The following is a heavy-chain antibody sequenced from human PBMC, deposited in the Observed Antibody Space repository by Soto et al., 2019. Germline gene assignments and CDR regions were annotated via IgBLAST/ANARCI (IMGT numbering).Heavy chain of an antibody. D-gene: IGHD3-16*01. CDR3: ARISSFGEVDY. Sequence: QLQLQESGPGLVKPSDTLSLTCTVSGGSISRSNYYWGCIRQPPGKGLEWIGSIYDSGSTYYKPSLKSRVTISVDTSKNQFSLRLNSVTAADPAVYYCARISSFGEVDYWGQGTLITVSS. CDR2: IYDSGST. CDR1: GGSISRSNYY. J-gene: IGHJ4*02. V-gene: IGHV4-39*01.